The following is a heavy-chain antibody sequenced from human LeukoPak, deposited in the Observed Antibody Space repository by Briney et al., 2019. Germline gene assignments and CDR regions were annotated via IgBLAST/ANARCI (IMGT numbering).Heavy chain of an antibody. CDR3: ARAHLYRSYTSYYYYMDV. D-gene: IGHD4-11*01. V-gene: IGHV4-34*01. CDR1: GGSFSGYY. CDR2: INHSGST. J-gene: IGHJ6*03. Sequence: PSETLSLTCAVYGGSFSGYYWSWIRQPPGKGLEWIGEINHSGSTNYNPSLKSRVTISVDKSKNQFSLKLSSVTAADTAVYYCARAHLYRSYTSYYYYMDVWGKGTTVTVSS.